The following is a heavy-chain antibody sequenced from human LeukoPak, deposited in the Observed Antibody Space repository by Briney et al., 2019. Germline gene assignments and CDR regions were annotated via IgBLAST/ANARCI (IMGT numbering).Heavy chain of an antibody. CDR1: GFSFSDYV. J-gene: IGHJ3*02. V-gene: IGHV3-33*01. Sequence: PGGSLRLSCAASGFSFSDYVMHWVRQAPGRGLEWVALIWSDGSDKVYADSVEGRFTISRDNSKNTLSLQMDSLRADDMAAYYCAGEPLIVRSIGDTFDIWGQRTMVTVFS. D-gene: IGHD2/OR15-2a*01. CDR3: AGEPLIVRSIGDTFDI. CDR2: IWSDGSDK.